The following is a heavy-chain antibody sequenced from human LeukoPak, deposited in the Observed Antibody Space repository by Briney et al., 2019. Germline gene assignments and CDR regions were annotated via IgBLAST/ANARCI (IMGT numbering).Heavy chain of an antibody. D-gene: IGHD2-2*01. CDR2: IYHSGGT. Sequence: SETLSLTCAVSGYSISSGYYWGWIRQPPGKGLEWIGSIYHSGGTYYNPSLKSRVTISVDTSKNQFSLKLSSVTAADTAVYYCARHYCSSTSCYAGDSDYYYGMDVWGKGTTVTVSS. J-gene: IGHJ6*04. CDR1: GYSISSGYY. V-gene: IGHV4-38-2*01. CDR3: ARHYCSSTSCYAGDSDYYYGMDV.